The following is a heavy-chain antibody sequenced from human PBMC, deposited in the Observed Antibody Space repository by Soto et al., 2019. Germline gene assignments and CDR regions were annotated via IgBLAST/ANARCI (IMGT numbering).Heavy chain of an antibody. CDR1: GFSVTTNY. J-gene: IGHJ5*02. Sequence: GGFLRLSCAASGFSVTTNYMTWVRQAPGKGLEWVSVIYSGGDTYYADSVKGRFTISRDNSEDTLYLQMNSLRAEDTAVYYCARGFSSSVWFDRWGQGTLVTVSS. D-gene: IGHD6-6*01. V-gene: IGHV3-53*01. CDR2: IYSGGDT. CDR3: ARGFSSSVWFDR.